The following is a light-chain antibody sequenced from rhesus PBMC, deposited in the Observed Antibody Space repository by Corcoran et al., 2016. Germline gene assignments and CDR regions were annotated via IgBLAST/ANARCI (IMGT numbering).Light chain of an antibody. V-gene: IGKV1-21*01. Sequence: DIQMTQSPSSLSASVGDRVTITCRASQGITDDLAWYQQKPGETPKLLIYEAASWQSGIPSRFSGNGSGTDFTLTISSLQSEDFTTYYCQHYYTAPWTFGQGTKVEIK. CDR1: QGITDD. J-gene: IGKJ1*01. CDR3: QHYYTAPWT. CDR2: EAA.